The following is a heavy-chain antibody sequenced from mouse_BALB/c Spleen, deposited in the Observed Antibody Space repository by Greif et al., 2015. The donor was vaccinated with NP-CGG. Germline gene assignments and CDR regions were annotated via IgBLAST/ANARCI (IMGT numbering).Heavy chain of an antibody. V-gene: IGHV7-3*02. CDR3: ARVLLPYYFDY. CDR1: GFTFTDYY. J-gene: IGHJ2*01. CDR2: IRNKANGYTT. D-gene: IGHD1-1*01. Sequence: EVNLVESGGGLVQPGGSLRLSCATSGFTFTDYYMSWVRQPPGKALEWLGFIRNKANGYTTEYSASVKGRFTISRDNSQSILYLQMNTLRAEDSATYYCARVLLPYYFDYWGQGTTLTVSS.